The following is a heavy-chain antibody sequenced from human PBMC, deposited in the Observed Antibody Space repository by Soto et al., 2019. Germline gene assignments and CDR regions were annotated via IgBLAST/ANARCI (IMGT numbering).Heavy chain of an antibody. J-gene: IGHJ6*02. V-gene: IGHV1-8*01. CDR3: ARGGVTIFGVVIKYYYGMDV. Sequence: ASVKVSCKASGYTFTSYDINWVRQATGQGLEWMGWMNPNSGNTGYAQKFQGRVTMTRNTSISTACMELSSLRSEDTAVYYCARGGVTIFGVVIKYYYGMDVWGQGTTVTVSS. CDR1: GYTFTSYD. D-gene: IGHD3-3*01. CDR2: MNPNSGNT.